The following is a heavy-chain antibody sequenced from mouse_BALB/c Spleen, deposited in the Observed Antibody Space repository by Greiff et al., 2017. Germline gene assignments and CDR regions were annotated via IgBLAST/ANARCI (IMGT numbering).Heavy chain of an antibody. CDR1: GYTFSSYW. CDR3: ARSGLRLHWFAY. CDR2: ILPGSGST. J-gene: IGHJ3*01. D-gene: IGHD1-2*01. Sequence: VQLVESGAELMKPGASVKISCKATGYTFSSYWIEWVKQRPGHGLEWIGEILPGSGSTNYNEKFKGKATFTADTSSNTAYMQLSSLTSEDSAVYYCARSGLRLHWFAYWGQGTLVTVSA. V-gene: IGHV1-9*01.